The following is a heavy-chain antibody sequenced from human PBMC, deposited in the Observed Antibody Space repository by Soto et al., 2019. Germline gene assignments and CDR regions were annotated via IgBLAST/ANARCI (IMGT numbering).Heavy chain of an antibody. V-gene: IGHV3-15*01. CDR1: GFTFSNAW. J-gene: IGHJ4*02. Sequence: GSLRLSCAASGFTFSNAWMSWVRQAPGKGLEWVGRIKSKTDGGTTDYAAPVKGRFTISRDDSKNTLYLQMNSLKTEDTAVYYCTPTSNSASFDYWGQGTLVTVSS. CDR2: IKSKTDGGTT. CDR3: TPTSNSASFDY. D-gene: IGHD4-4*01.